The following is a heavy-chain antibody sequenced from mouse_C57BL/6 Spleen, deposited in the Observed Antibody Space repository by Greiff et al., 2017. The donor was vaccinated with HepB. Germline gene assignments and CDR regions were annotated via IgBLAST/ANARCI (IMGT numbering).Heavy chain of an antibody. V-gene: IGHV7-3*01. D-gene: IGHD2-4*01. CDR3: ARALYDYDYFDY. CDR2: IRNKANGYTT. Sequence: EVNLVESGGGLVQPGGSLSLSCAASGFTFTDYYMSWVRQPPGKALEWLGFIRNKANGYTTEYSASVKGRFTISRDNSQSILYLQMNALRAEDSATYYCARALYDYDYFDYWGQGTTLTVSS. CDR1: GFTFTDYY. J-gene: IGHJ2*01.